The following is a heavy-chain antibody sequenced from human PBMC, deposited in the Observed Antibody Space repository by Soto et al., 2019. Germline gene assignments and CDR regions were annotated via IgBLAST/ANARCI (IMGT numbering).Heavy chain of an antibody. CDR1: GFTLSSYA. V-gene: IGHV3-30-3*01. D-gene: IGHD3-3*01. CDR2: ISYDGSNK. CDR3: ARVYDFWSGRAGSHYYGMDV. J-gene: IGHJ6*02. Sequence: GGSMRLSCAASGFTLSSYAMHWVRQAPGKGLEWVAVISYDGSNKYYADSMKGRFTISRDNSKNTLYLQMNSLRAEDTAVYYCARVYDFWSGRAGSHYYGMDVWGQGTTVTVSS.